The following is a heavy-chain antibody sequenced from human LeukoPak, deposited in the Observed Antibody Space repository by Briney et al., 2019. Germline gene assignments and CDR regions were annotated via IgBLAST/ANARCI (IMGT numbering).Heavy chain of an antibody. Sequence: GPLRLFWAASGFTGSSNFMSWVRQAPGEGLGGVSVIYSGGSTYYADSVKGRFTISRDNSKNTLYLQMNSLRAEDTAVYYCARVDTAMAPYYFDYWGQGTLVTVSS. D-gene: IGHD5-18*01. CDR1: GFTGSSNF. J-gene: IGHJ4*02. CDR2: IYSGGST. V-gene: IGHV3-66*01. CDR3: ARVDTAMAPYYFDY.